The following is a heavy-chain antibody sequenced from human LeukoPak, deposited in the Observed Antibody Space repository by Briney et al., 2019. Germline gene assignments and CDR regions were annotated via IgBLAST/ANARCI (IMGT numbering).Heavy chain of an antibody. Sequence: ASVKVSCKASGGTFSSYAISWVRQAPGQGLEWMGGIIPIFGTANYAQKFQGRVTITADESTSTAYMELSSLRSEDTAVYYCARTYYDFWSGYRTTAMNWFDPWGQGTLVTVSS. CDR3: ARTYYDFWSGYRTTAMNWFDP. J-gene: IGHJ5*02. CDR1: GGTFSSYA. D-gene: IGHD3-3*01. V-gene: IGHV1-69*13. CDR2: IIPIFGTA.